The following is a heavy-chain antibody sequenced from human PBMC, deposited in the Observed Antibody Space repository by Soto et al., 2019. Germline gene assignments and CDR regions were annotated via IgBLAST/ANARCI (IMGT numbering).Heavy chain of an antibody. CDR2: ISGSGDSP. J-gene: IGHJ5*02. D-gene: IGHD3-9*01. CDR1: GFTFSRSA. V-gene: IGHV3-23*01. CDR3: SKESSRVFHWLAKPAHYLDP. Sequence: EVLLLESGGGLVQPGGSLTVSCEASGFTFSRSAMNWVRQAPGKGLEWVSGISGSGDSPSYADPVLGRFTISRDNYKDNVYLMIERLRAEDTAVYYCSKESSRVFHWLAKPAHYLDPWGEGTLVSVSS.